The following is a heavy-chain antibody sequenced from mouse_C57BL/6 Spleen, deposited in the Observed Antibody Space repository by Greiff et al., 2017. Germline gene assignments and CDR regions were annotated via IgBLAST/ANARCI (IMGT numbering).Heavy chain of an antibody. CDR1: GYAFSSSW. CDR2: IYPGDGDT. J-gene: IGHJ3*01. D-gene: IGHD2-4*01. CDR3: AGIYYDYDGFAY. Sequence: VQLVESGPELVKPGASVKISCKASGYAFSSSWMNWVKQRPGKGLEWIGRIYPGDGDTNYNGKFKGKATLTADKSSSTAYMQLSSLTSEDSAVYFCAGIYYDYDGFAYWGQGTLVTVSA. V-gene: IGHV1-82*01.